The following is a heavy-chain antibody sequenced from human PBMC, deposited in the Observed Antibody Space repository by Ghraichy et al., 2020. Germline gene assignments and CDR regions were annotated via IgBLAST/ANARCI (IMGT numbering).Heavy chain of an antibody. J-gene: IGHJ6*02. D-gene: IGHD4-17*01. Sequence: SETLSLTCTVSGGSISSYYWSWIRQPPGKGLEWIGYIYYSGSTNYNPSLKSRVTISVDTSKNQFSLKLSSVTAADTAVYYCARLHTLYGDYDGGLYYYYGMDVWGQGTTVTVSS. CDR1: GGSISSYY. V-gene: IGHV4-59*08. CDR2: IYYSGST. CDR3: ARLHTLYGDYDGGLYYYYGMDV.